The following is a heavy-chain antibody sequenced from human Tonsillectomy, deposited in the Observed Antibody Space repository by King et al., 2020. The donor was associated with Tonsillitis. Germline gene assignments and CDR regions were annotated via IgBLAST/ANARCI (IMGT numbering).Heavy chain of an antibody. CDR1: GFTFSDYY. CDR2: ISSSSSYT. Sequence: VQLVESGGGLVKPGGSLRLSCAASGFTFSDYYMSWIRQAPGKGLEWVSYISSSSSYTNYADSVNGRFTISRDNAKNSLYLQMNSLRAEDTAVYYCARDRNGDYGGYYYYYMDVWGKGTTVTVSS. J-gene: IGHJ6*03. CDR3: ARDRNGDYGGYYYYYMDV. V-gene: IGHV3-11*05. D-gene: IGHD4-17*01.